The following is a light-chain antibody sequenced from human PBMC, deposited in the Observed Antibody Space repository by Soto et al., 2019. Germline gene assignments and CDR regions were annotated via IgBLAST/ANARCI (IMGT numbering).Light chain of an antibody. Sequence: QSALTQPPSASGSLGQSVTIPCTGTSSDVGAYNFVSWYRQQPGKAPKLIIYESVKRPSGVPDRFSGSKSGNTASLTVSGLQSEDEGDYFCSSYAGRNTLVFGGGTKVTVL. J-gene: IGLJ2*01. CDR3: SSYAGRNTLV. CDR1: SSDVGAYNF. CDR2: ESV. V-gene: IGLV2-8*01.